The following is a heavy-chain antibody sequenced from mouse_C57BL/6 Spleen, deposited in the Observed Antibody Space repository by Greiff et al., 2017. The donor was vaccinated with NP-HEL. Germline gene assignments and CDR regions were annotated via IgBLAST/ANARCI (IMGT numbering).Heavy chain of an antibody. CDR2: IDPSDSYT. CDR1: GYTFTSYW. D-gene: IGHD2-5*01. CDR3: AGIYSKEDYAMDY. Sequence: QVQLKQPGAELVMPGASVKLSCKASGYTFTSYWMHWVKQRPGQGLEWIGEIDPSDSYTNYNQKFKGKSTLTVDKSSSTAYMQLSSLTSEDSAVYYCAGIYSKEDYAMDYWGQGTSVTVSS. V-gene: IGHV1-69*01. J-gene: IGHJ4*01.